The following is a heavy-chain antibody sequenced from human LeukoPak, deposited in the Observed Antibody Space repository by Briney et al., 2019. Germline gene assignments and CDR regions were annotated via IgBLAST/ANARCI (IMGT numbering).Heavy chain of an antibody. Sequence: SVKVSCKASGYTFTSYGISWVRQAPGQGLEWMGWISAYNGNTNYAQKLQGRVTMTTDTSTSTAYMELRSLRSDDTAVYYCARDLSTYYYDSSGYPFDYWGQGTLVTVSS. CDR1: GYTFTSYG. CDR2: ISAYNGNT. J-gene: IGHJ4*02. CDR3: ARDLSTYYYDSSGYPFDY. V-gene: IGHV1-18*01. D-gene: IGHD3-22*01.